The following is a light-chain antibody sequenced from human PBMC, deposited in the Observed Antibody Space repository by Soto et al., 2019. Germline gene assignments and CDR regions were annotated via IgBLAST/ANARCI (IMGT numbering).Light chain of an antibody. CDR1: QTVLKSSNNRNY. J-gene: IGKJ4*01. V-gene: IGKV4-1*01. Sequence: IVVTQSPDSLALSVGERATINCKSSQTVLKSSNNRNYLAWYQQKPGHPPKLLMYWASTRESGVPHRFSGSRSGTDFTFTISDLRADDVAVYYCKQYLYTLLSFGGGTKVEIK. CDR2: WAS. CDR3: KQYLYTLLS.